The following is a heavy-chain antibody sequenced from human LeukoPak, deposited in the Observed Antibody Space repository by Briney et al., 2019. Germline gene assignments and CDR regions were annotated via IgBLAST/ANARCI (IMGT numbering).Heavy chain of an antibody. D-gene: IGHD3-16*01. CDR3: AKDISYRPLGPAGRPGAFDI. CDR1: GFTFDDYA. J-gene: IGHJ3*02. Sequence: PGGSLRLSCAASGFTFDDYAMHWVRQAPGKGLEWVSGISWNSGSIGYADSVKGRFTISRDNAKNSLYLQMNSLRAEDTALYYCAKDISYRPLGPAGRPGAFDIWGQGTMVTVSA. V-gene: IGHV3-9*01. CDR2: ISWNSGSI.